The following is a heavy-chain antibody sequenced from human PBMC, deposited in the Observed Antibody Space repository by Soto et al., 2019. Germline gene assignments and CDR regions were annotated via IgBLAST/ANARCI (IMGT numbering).Heavy chain of an antibody. CDR2: INAGNGNT. Sequence: ASVKVSCTASGYTFTSYAMHWVRQAPGQRLEWMGWINAGNGNTKYSQKFQGRVTITRDTSASTAYVELSSLRSEDTAVYYCASSYSNYALIDYYYYGMDVWGQGTTVPSP. V-gene: IGHV1-3*01. J-gene: IGHJ6*02. CDR1: GYTFTSYA. CDR3: ASSYSNYALIDYYYYGMDV. D-gene: IGHD4-4*01.